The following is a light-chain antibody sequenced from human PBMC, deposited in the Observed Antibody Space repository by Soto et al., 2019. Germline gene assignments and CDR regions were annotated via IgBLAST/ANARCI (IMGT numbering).Light chain of an antibody. CDR3: QQYNSYPWT. Sequence: DIQMTQSPSTLSASVGDRVTITCRASQSISSWLAWYQQKPGKAPKLLIYKASSLESGVPSRFSGSGSGTELTLTISSLQPDAFATYYCQQYNSYPWTFGQGTKVEIK. J-gene: IGKJ1*01. CDR2: KAS. V-gene: IGKV1-5*03. CDR1: QSISSW.